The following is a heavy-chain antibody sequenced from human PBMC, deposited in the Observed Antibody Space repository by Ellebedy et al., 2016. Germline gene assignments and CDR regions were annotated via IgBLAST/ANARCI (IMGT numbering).Heavy chain of an antibody. D-gene: IGHD4-17*01. CDR1: GFTFSSYV. V-gene: IGHV3-23*01. CDR2: ISRTDDST. Sequence: GESLKISXTASGFTFSSYVMSWVRQAPGQGLQWVSGISRTDDSTYYADSVKGRFTISRDDPKNTLYLQMNNLRVKDTAVYYCAKDRDDDGDYVFDSWGQGTLVTVSS. J-gene: IGHJ4*02. CDR3: AKDRDDDGDYVFDS.